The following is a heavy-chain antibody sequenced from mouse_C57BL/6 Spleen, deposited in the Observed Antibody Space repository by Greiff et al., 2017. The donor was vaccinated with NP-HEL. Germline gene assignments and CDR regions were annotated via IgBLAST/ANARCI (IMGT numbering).Heavy chain of an antibody. Sequence: VQLKQSGPELVKPGASVKISCKASGYAFSSSWMNWVKQRPGKGLEWIGRIYPGDGDTNYNGKFKGKATLTADKSSSTAYMQLSSLTSEDSAVYFCARDSYDAMDYWGQGTSVTVSS. V-gene: IGHV1-82*01. CDR2: IYPGDGDT. CDR1: GYAFSSSW. CDR3: ARDSYDAMDY. J-gene: IGHJ4*01.